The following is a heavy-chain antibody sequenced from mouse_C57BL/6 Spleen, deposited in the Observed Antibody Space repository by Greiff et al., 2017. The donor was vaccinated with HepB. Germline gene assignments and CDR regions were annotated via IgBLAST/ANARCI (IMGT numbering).Heavy chain of an antibody. V-gene: IGHV1-55*01. CDR3: ANYYCSRAPYYAMDY. D-gene: IGHD1-1*01. CDR2: IYPGSGST. CDR1: GYTFTSYW. Sequence: QVQLQQPGAELVKPGASVKMSCKASGYTFTSYWITWVKQRPGQGLEWIGDIYPGSGSTNYNEKFKSKATLTVDTSSSTAYMQLSSLTSEDSAVYYCANYYCSRAPYYAMDYWGQGTSVTVSS. J-gene: IGHJ4*01.